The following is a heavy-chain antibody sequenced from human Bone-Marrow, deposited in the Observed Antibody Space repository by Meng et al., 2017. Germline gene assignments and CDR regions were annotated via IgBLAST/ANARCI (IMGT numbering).Heavy chain of an antibody. CDR2: ISRSGGNT. CDR3: AAFYYGSENPSV. CDR1: GFSFNEYE. Sequence: SLKISCAASGFSFNEYEMNWVRQAPGKGLEWVSYISRSGGNTDYLDAVRGRFTISRDNAENSLYLQMNSLRAEDTAVYYCAAFYYGSENPSVWGPGTTVTGAS. J-gene: IGHJ6*02. V-gene: IGHV3-48*03. D-gene: IGHD3-10*01.